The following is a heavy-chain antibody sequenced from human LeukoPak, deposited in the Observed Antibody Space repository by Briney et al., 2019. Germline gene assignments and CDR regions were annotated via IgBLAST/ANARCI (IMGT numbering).Heavy chain of an antibody. V-gene: IGHV3-13*04. CDR1: GFTFSNYD. CDR2: IDIGGGT. J-gene: IGHJ2*01. Sequence: PPGRSLRLFCAASGFTFSNYDMHWVRQAAGKGLEWVSAIDIGGGTYLPDSVKGRFTISRENAKNSLYLQMNSLGAGDTAVYYCAREQTGGGYRYLDLWGRGTLVTVSS. CDR3: AREQTGGGYRYLDL. D-gene: IGHD2-15*01.